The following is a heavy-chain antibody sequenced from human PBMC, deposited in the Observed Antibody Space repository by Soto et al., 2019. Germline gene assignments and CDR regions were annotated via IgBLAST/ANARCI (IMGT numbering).Heavy chain of an antibody. J-gene: IGHJ4*02. V-gene: IGHV1-18*01. CDR1: GYTFTSYG. Sequence: QVHLVQSGAEVKKPGASVKVSCKASGYTFTSYGITWVRQAPGQGLEWMGWISAHNGNTDYAQKFQGRVIVTRDTSTSTAYMELRSMRSDDTAVYYCARGRYGDYWGQGALVTVYS. CDR2: ISAHNGNT. CDR3: ARGRYGDY. D-gene: IGHD1-1*01.